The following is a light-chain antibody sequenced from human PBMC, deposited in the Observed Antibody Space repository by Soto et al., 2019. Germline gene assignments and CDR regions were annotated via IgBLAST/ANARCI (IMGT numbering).Light chain of an antibody. J-gene: IGLJ2*01. CDR1: SSNIGSNT. CDR3: AAWDDSLNGVV. CDR2: SNN. Sequence: QSVLTQPPSASGTPGQRVTISCSRSSSNIGSNTVNWYQQLPGTAPKLLIYSNNQRPSGVPDRFSGSKSGTSASLAISGLQSEDEAEYYCAAWDDSLNGVVFGGGTKLTVL. V-gene: IGLV1-44*01.